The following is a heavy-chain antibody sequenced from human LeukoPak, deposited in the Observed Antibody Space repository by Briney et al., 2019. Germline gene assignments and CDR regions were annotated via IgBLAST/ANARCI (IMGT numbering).Heavy chain of an antibody. D-gene: IGHD3-3*01. CDR3: AWGIRFLEWFHDAFDI. Sequence: SETLSLTCTVSGGSISSYYWSWIRQPPGKGLEWIGYIYYSGSTNYNPSLKSRVTISVDTSKNQFSLKLSSVTAADTAVYYCAWGIRFLEWFHDAFDIWGQGTMVTVSS. J-gene: IGHJ3*02. CDR2: IYYSGST. V-gene: IGHV4-59*01. CDR1: GGSISSYY.